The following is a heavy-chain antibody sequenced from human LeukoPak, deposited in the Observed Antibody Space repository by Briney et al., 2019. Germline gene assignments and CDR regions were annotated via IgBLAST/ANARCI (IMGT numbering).Heavy chain of an antibody. J-gene: IGHJ6*02. Sequence: SVKVSCKASGYTFTSYDINWVRQATGQGLEWMGWMNPNSGNTGYAQKFQGRVTMTRNTSISTAYMELSSLRSEDTAVYYCARGIAVAGTLYYYYYYGMDVWGQGTTVTVSS. D-gene: IGHD6-19*01. CDR1: GYTFTSYD. V-gene: IGHV1-8*01. CDR2: MNPNSGNT. CDR3: ARGIAVAGTLYYYYYYGMDV.